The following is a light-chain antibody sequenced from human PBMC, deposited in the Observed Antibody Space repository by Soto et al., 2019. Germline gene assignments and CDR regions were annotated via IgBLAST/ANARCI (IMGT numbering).Light chain of an antibody. V-gene: IGKV1-9*01. J-gene: IGKJ5*01. CDR2: GAF. CDR3: QQLNSYPIT. Sequence: IQLTQSPSSLSASVGDRVTITCRTSQGISNFLAWYQQKPGKAPKLLIYGAFTSQSGVPSRFSGSGSGTDFTLTISSLQPEDFATYYCQQLNSYPITFGQGTRLEIK. CDR1: QGISNF.